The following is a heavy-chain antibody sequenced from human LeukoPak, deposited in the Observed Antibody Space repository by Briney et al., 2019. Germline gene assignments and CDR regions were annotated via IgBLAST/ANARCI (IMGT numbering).Heavy chain of an antibody. D-gene: IGHD1-26*01. V-gene: IGHV1-2*02. J-gene: IGHJ5*02. CDR3: ARDNSVGDNAWWFDP. CDR2: INPNSGGT. CDR1: GYTFTGYY. Sequence: ASVKVSCKASGYTFTGYYMHWVRQAPGQGLEWMGWINPNSGGTNYSQKFQGRVTMTRDTSIRTAYMELSRLRSEDTAIYYCARDNSVGDNAWWFDPWGQGTLVTVSS.